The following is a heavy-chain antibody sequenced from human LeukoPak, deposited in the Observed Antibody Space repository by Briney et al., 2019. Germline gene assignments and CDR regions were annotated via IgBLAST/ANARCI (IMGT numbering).Heavy chain of an antibody. CDR1: GFTFSSYS. CDR3: ARDPIAAAGISYYYYYGMDV. Sequence: GGSLRLSCAASGFTFSSYSMNWVRQAPGKGLEWVSYISSSSSTIYYADSVKGRFTISRDNAKNSLYLQMNSLRDEDTAVYYCARDPIAAAGISYYYYYGMDVWGQGTTVTVSS. D-gene: IGHD6-13*01. V-gene: IGHV3-48*02. J-gene: IGHJ6*02. CDR2: ISSSSSTI.